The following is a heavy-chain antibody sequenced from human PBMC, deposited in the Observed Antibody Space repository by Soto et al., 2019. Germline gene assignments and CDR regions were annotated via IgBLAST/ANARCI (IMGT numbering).Heavy chain of an antibody. Sequence: SGTTLVNPTQTLTLSCSSSGFSLTTSGEGVGWIRQPPGKALEWLAHIYWSGDEHYRPSLKSRLSITKDASKNQVELTMTNIDPVDTATYYCVLGLAGRQVFVFSVCTRRSIVPGSAGM. V-gene: IGHV2-5*01. J-gene: IGHJ6*01. CDR2: IYWSGDE. CDR1: GFSLTTSGEG. CDR3: VLGLAGRQVFVFSVCTRRSIVPGSAGM. D-gene: IGHD3-16*02.